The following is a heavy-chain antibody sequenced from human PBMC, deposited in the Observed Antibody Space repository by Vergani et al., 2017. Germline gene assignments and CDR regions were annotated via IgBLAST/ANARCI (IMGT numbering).Heavy chain of an antibody. CDR3: AREMQLVRNHGMDV. D-gene: IGHD6-13*01. V-gene: IGHV3-30-3*01. CDR1: GFTFSSYA. J-gene: IGHJ6*02. Sequence: QVQLVESGGGVVQPGRSLRLSCAASGFTFSSYAMHWVRQAPGKGLEWVAVISYDGSNKYYADSVKGRFTISRDNSKNTLYLQMNSLRAEDTAVYYCAREMQLVRNHGMDVWGQGTTVTVSS. CDR2: ISYDGSNK.